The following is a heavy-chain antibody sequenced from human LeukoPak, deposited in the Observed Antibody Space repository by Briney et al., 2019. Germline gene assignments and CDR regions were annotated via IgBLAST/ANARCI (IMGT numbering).Heavy chain of an antibody. CDR3: ARGFPLLSYYYDGSGLFDY. Sequence: PGRSLRLSCAASGFTFSSYAMHWVRQAPGKGLEWVAVISYDGSNKYYADSVKGRFTISRDNSKNTLYLQMNSLRAEDTAVYYCARGFPLLSYYYDGSGLFDYWGQGTLVTVSS. D-gene: IGHD3-22*01. V-gene: IGHV3-30*04. CDR1: GFTFSSYA. CDR2: ISYDGSNK. J-gene: IGHJ4*02.